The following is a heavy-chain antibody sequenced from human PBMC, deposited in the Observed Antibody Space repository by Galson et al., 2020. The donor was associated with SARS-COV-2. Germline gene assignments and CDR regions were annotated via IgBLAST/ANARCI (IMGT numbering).Heavy chain of an antibody. CDR2: ISSSGSTI. D-gene: IGHD6-13*01. CDR3: AREPYSSSWVEAYFDY. V-gene: IGHV3-48*03. Sequence: GGSLRLSCAASGFTFSSYEMNWVRQAPGKGLEWVSYISSSGSTIYYADSVKGRFTISRDNAKNSLYLQMNSLRAEDTAVYYCAREPYSSSWVEAYFDYWGQGTLVTVSS. J-gene: IGHJ4*02. CDR1: GFTFSSYE.